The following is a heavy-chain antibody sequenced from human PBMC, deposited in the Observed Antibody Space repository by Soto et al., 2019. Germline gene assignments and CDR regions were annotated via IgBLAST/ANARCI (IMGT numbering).Heavy chain of an antibody. CDR1: GGTLSSFINYP. D-gene: IGHD3-3*01. CDR2: IVPNVGTV. CDR3: ARRDTSGFLRYFDN. J-gene: IGHJ4*02. Sequence: SVKVSCKASGGTLSSFINYPINWVRQAPGQGLEWMGGIVPNVGTVNYAQKFQGRATITADKSTGTAYMEVSSLRSEDTALYYCARRDTSGFLRYFDNWGQGTLVTVSS. V-gene: IGHV1-69*06.